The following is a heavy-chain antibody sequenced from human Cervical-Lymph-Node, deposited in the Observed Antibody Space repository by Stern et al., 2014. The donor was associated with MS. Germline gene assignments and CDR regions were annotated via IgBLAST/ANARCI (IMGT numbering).Heavy chain of an antibody. Sequence: QVQLVQSGAEVKKPGASVKVSCKASGYTITGYYIHWVRQAPGQGLEWMGWIKANSGATKYAQNFQGRFTMTRDTSISTAHMELSGLRADDTAVYYCARDLAGDGDLYLDYWGQGTLVTVSS. D-gene: IGHD7-27*01. CDR2: IKANSGAT. CDR1: GYTITGYY. V-gene: IGHV1-2*02. CDR3: ARDLAGDGDLYLDY. J-gene: IGHJ4*02.